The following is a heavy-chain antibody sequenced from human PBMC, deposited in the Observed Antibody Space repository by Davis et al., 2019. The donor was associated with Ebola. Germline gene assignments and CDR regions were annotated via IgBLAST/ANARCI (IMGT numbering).Heavy chain of an antibody. D-gene: IGHD3-9*01. CDR2: MHFTGSY. CDR1: GGSISDRDFY. V-gene: IGHV4-39*01. CDR3: ARRFDWLRGYFDN. Sequence: MPSETLSLTCSVSGGSISDRDFYWVWIRQSPGKGMEWIGNMHFTGSYNYSPSLRSRVTISLDRSQNQFSLKLRSVTAADTAVYYCARRFDWLRGYFDNWGQGSLVIVSS. J-gene: IGHJ4*02.